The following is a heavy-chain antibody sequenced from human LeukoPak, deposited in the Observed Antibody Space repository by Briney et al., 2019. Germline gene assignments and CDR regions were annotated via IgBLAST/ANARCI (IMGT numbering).Heavy chain of an antibody. J-gene: IGHJ4*02. Sequence: KPSETLSLTCTVSGGSISSYYWSWIRQPPGKGLEWIGYIYYSGSTNYNPSLKSRVTISVDTSKNQFSLKLSSVTAADTAVYYCARSHSVWTSFDYWGQATLVTVSS. CDR1: GGSISSYY. V-gene: IGHV4-59*01. D-gene: IGHD3/OR15-3a*01. CDR2: IYYSGST. CDR3: ARSHSVWTSFDY.